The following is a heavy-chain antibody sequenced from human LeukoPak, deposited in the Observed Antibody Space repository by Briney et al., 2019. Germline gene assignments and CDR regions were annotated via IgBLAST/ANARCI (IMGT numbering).Heavy chain of an antibody. CDR1: GGSISRYY. V-gene: IGHV4-59*08. CDR3: GRLVEDLHYFDY. J-gene: IGHJ4*02. D-gene: IGHD2-15*01. CDR2: IYYSGRT. Sequence: SETLSLTCTVSGGSISRYYWSWIRQPPGKGLEWIGYIYYSGRTNYNPSLKSRVTISVDTSKNQFSLKLSCVAAADTAVYYCGRLVEDLHYFDYWGQGTLVTVSS.